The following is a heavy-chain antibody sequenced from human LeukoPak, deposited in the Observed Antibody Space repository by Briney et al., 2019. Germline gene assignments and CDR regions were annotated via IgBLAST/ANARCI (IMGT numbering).Heavy chain of an antibody. CDR1: GGSMTSSY. CDR2: IYFRASA. CDR3: ARRRQISAYSPYAFDL. D-gene: IGHD2-15*01. J-gene: IGHJ3*01. V-gene: IGHV4-59*08. Sequence: QSSETLSLTCTVSGGSMTSSYWSWIRRPPGKGLEWLGNIYFRASANTSPSLKSRLTISVDTSKNQFSLRLTSVTAADTAVYYCARRRQISAYSPYAFDLWGQGTMVTVSS.